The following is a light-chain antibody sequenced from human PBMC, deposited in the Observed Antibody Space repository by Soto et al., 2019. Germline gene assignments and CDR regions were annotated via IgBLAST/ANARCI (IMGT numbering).Light chain of an antibody. CDR2: ENN. Sequence: QSVLTQPPSVSEAPGQRVTISCTGSSSNIGAGYEAHWYQQVPRTAPKLLIYENNNRPSGVPDRFSGSKSGTSASLAITGLQAEDEAEYYCQSYDSSLSGYVFGTGTKLTVL. J-gene: IGLJ1*01. CDR3: QSYDSSLSGYV. CDR1: SSNIGAGYE. V-gene: IGLV1-40*01.